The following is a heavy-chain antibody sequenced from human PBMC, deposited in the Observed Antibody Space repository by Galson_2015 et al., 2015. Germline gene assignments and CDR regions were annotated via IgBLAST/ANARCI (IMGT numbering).Heavy chain of an antibody. CDR1: GFTFDDYA. J-gene: IGHJ4*02. CDR2: ISWNSGSI. CDR3: AKDFDYDILTGYLDY. V-gene: IGHV3-9*01. Sequence: SLRLSCAASGFTFDDYAMHWVRQPPGKGLEWVSGISWNSGSIGYADSVKGRFTISRDNAKNSLYLQMNSLGAEDTAFYYCAKDFDYDILTGYLDYWGQGTLVTVSP. D-gene: IGHD3-9*01.